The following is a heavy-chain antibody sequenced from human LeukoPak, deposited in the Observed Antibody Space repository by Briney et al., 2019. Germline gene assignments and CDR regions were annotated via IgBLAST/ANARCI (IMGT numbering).Heavy chain of an antibody. CDR2: VRRDGSQK. CDR1: GFSFSSDW. D-gene: IGHD4-23*01. J-gene: IGHJ4*02. CDR3: ARPLMGGGNSPFDS. Sequence: GGSLRLSCAASGFSFSSDWMSWVRQAPGKGLEWVANVRRDGSQKYYVDSVKGRFTISRDNADNSLYLHMNSLRAEDTAVYYCARPLMGGGNSPFDSWGQGTLVTVSS. V-gene: IGHV3-7*05.